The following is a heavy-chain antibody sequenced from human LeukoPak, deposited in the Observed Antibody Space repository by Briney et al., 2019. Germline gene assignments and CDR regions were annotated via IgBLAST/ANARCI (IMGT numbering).Heavy chain of an antibody. V-gene: IGHV3-73*01. CDR2: IRSKASSYAT. Sequence: GGSLRLSCAASGFTFSGSAMHWVRQASGKGLEWVGRIRSKASSYATAYAASVKGRFTISRDDSKNTAYLQMNSLKTEDTAVYYCTRQKLVGYYYYYMDVWGKGTTVTISS. CDR3: TRQKLVGYYYYYMDV. CDR1: GFTFSGSA. J-gene: IGHJ6*03.